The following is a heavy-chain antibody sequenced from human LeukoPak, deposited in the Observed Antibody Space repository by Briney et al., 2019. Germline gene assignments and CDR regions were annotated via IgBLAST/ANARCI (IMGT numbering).Heavy chain of an antibody. CDR1: GFTFSSYA. V-gene: IGHV3-30-3*01. D-gene: IGHD5-12*01. J-gene: IGHJ6*03. CDR3: AKDGLDPTNYYYYYYMDV. CDR2: ISYDGSNK. Sequence: QPGGSLRLSCAASGFTFSSYAMHWVRQAPGKGLEWVAVISYDGSNKYYADSVKGRFTISRDNSKNTLYLQMNSLRAEDTAVYYCAKDGLDPTNYYYYYYMDVWGKGTTVTVSS.